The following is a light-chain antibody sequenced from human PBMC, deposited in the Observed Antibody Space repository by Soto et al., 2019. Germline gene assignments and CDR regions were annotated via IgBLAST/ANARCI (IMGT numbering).Light chain of an antibody. J-gene: IGLJ2*01. Sequence: QSALTQPPSASGSPGQSVAISCTGTSSDVGGYNFVSWYQQHPGKVPKVLIYEVSKRASGVPDRFSGSKSGNTASLTVTGLQAEDEADYFCSSYASSNNVVFGGGTKVTVL. V-gene: IGLV2-8*01. CDR3: SSYASSNNVV. CDR1: SSDVGGYNF. CDR2: EVS.